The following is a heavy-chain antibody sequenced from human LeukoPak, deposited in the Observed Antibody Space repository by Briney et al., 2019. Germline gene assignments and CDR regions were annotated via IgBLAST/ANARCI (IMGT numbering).Heavy chain of an antibody. CDR2: ISGGASNT. CDR1: GFTFISHG. CDR3: AKQPPGGYYYESSGYYQYFQH. Sequence: GGSLRLSCAASGFTFISHGMHWVRQAPGKGLEWVSAISGGASNTYYADSVKGRFTISGDNSKNTLYLQMNSLRAEDTAVYYCAKQPPGGYYYESSGYYQYFQHWGQGTLVTVSS. D-gene: IGHD3-22*01. V-gene: IGHV3-23*01. J-gene: IGHJ1*01.